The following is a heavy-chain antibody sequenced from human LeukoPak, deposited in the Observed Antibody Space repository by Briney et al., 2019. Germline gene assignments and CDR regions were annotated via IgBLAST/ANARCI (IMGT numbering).Heavy chain of an antibody. Sequence: GGSLRLSCAASGFTFSGSAMHWVRHASGKGLEWVGRIRSKANSYATAYAASVKGRFTISRDDSKNTAYLQMNSLKTEDTAVYYCTRGSSGWPESIDYWGQGTLVTVSS. CDR2: IRSKANSYAT. CDR3: TRGSSGWPESIDY. CDR1: GFTFSGSA. D-gene: IGHD6-19*01. J-gene: IGHJ4*02. V-gene: IGHV3-73*01.